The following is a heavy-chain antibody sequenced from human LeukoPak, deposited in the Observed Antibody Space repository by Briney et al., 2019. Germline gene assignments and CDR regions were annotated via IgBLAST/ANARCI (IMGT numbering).Heavy chain of an antibody. CDR1: GYTFTGYY. D-gene: IGHD6-13*01. J-gene: IGHJ5*02. Sequence: ASVKVSCKASGYTFTGYYMHWVRQAPGRGLEWMGWTNPNSGGTNYAQKFQGRVTMTRDTSISTAYMELSRLRSDDTAVYYCARGGGDIAAARTDPWGQGTLVTVSS. V-gene: IGHV1-2*02. CDR3: ARGGGDIAAARTDP. CDR2: TNPNSGGT.